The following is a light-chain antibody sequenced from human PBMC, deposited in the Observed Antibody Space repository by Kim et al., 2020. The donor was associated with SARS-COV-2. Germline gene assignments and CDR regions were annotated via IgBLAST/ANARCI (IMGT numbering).Light chain of an antibody. Sequence: PGERATRSGRAIQSVSGYLVWFQQKPGQAPRLLIYDASNRATGIPARFSGSGSGTDFTLTISSLEPEDSAVYYCQQRSNWPPWAFGHGTKVDIK. CDR2: DAS. CDR3: QQRSNWPPWA. J-gene: IGKJ1*01. V-gene: IGKV3-11*01. CDR1: QSVSGY.